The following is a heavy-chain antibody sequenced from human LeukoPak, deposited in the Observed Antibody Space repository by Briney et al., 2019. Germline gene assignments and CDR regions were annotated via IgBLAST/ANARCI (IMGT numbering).Heavy chain of an antibody. V-gene: IGHV4-30-4*01. CDR2: IYYSGDA. CDR1: GGSIRSGDYY. J-gene: IGHJ3*01. CDR3: ARAYFFGSGSYYAFDV. Sequence: SETLSLTCTVSGGSIRSGDYYWSWIRQPPGKGLECIGYIYYSGDAYYNPFLKSRFTISVDTSENQFSLKLNSVTAADTAVYYCARAYFFGSGSYYAFDVWGQGTVVTVSS. D-gene: IGHD3-10*01.